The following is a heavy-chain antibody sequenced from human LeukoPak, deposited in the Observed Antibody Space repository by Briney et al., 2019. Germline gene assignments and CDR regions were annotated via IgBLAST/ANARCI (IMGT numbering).Heavy chain of an antibody. CDR3: ARESSRDIVVVPAAPGNWFDP. V-gene: IGHV1-2*02. CDR1: GYTFTGYY. J-gene: IGHJ5*02. D-gene: IGHD2-2*01. Sequence: GASVKVSCKASGYTFTGYYMHWVRQAPGQGLEWMGWINPNSGGTNYAQKFQGRVTVTRDTSISTAYMELSRLRSDDTAVYYCARESSRDIVVVPAAPGNWFDPWGQGTLVTVSS. CDR2: INPNSGGT.